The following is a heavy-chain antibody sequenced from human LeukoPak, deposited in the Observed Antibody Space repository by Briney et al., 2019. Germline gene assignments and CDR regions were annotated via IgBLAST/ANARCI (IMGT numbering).Heavy chain of an antibody. D-gene: IGHD4-17*01. J-gene: IGHJ4*02. V-gene: IGHV3-23*01. CDR3: AKDHYGDLDF. CDR2: ISGVGGNT. Sequence: GGSLRLSCAASGFTFSSYAMSWVRQAPGKGLEWVSAISGVGGNTYYAASVKGRFTISRDNSKNTLYLQMNSLRAEDTAVYYCAKDHYGDLDFWGQGTLVTVAP. CDR1: GFTFSSYA.